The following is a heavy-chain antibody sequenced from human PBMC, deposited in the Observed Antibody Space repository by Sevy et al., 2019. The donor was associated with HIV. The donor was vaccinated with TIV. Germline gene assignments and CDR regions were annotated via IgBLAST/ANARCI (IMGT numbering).Heavy chain of an antibody. J-gene: IGHJ3*02. V-gene: IGHV3-33*01. CDR2: IWNDRSNK. D-gene: IGHD3-22*01. CDR3: ARVSVYYYDSSGYYTTGNAFDI. CDR1: GFTFSSYG. Sequence: GGSLRLSCAASGFTFSSYGMHWVRQAPGKGLEWVAVIWNDRSNKYYADSVKGRFTISRDNSKNTLYLQMNSLRVEDTAFYYCARVSVYYYDSSGYYTTGNAFDIWGQGTMVTVSS.